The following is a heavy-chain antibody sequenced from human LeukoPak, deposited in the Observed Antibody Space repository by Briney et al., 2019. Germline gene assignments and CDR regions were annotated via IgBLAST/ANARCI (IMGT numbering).Heavy chain of an antibody. V-gene: IGHV1-46*01. D-gene: IGHD3-10*01. CDR1: GYTFTSYY. CDR2: INPSGGST. CDR3: ASAAVVRGVNYYYYGMDV. J-gene: IGHJ6*02. Sequence: EASVKVSCKASGYTFTSYYMHWVRQAPGQGLEWMGIINPSGGSTSYAQKFQGRVTMTRDTSTSTVYMELSSLRSEDTAVYYCASAAVVRGVNYYYYGMDVWGQGTTVTVSS.